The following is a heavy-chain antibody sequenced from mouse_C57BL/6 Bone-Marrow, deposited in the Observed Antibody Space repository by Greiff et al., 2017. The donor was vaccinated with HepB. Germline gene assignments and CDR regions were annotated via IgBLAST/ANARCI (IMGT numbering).Heavy chain of an antibody. J-gene: IGHJ1*03. D-gene: IGHD1-1*01. CDR2: ISRGGGYI. CDR1: GFTFSSYA. V-gene: IGHV5-9-1*02. CDR3: TRITTVVATYGYFDV. Sequence: DVLLVESGAGLVKPGGSLKLSCAASGFTFSSYAMSWVRQTPEQRLEWVAYISRGGGYIYYADNVKGRFTLSIDNAMNTLYLQMSRLKSEDTAMYYWTRITTVVATYGYFDVWGRGTAVTVTA.